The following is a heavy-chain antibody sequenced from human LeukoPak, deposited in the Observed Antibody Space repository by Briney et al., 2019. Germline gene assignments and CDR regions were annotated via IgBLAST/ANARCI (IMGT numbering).Heavy chain of an antibody. CDR1: EYTFSAYD. CDR2: INPSSGVT. V-gene: IGHV1-46*01. J-gene: IGHJ6*02. CDR3: ARATNFYYYYGMDV. D-gene: IGHD1-26*01. Sequence: GSVKVSCKASEYTFSAYDMHWVRQAPGQGLEWMGIINPSSGVTNYAQKFQGRVTMTRDTSTSTVYMELSSQRSEDTAVYYCARATNFYYYYGMDVWGQGTTVTVS.